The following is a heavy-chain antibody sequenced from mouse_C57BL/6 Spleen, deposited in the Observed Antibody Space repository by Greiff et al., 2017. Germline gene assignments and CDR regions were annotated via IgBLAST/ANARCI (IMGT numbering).Heavy chain of an antibody. CDR3: ASRGGGNSGAFAC. CDR2: INPNNGGT. CDR1: GYTFTDYY. V-gene: IGHV1-26*01. J-gene: IGHJ3*01. Sequence: VQLQQSGPELVKPGASVKISCKASGYTFTDYYMNWVKQSHGKSLEWIGDINPNNGGTSYNQKFKGKATLTVDKSSSTAYMELRSLTSEDSAVYYCASRGGGNSGAFACCGQVTLAIVSA. D-gene: IGHD2-1*01.